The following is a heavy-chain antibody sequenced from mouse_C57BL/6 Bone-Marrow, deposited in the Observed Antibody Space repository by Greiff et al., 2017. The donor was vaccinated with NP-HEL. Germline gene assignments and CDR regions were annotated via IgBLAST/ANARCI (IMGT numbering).Heavy chain of an antibody. J-gene: IGHJ2*01. D-gene: IGHD6-1*01. CDR2: IYPGGGYT. CDR3: ARGPPFDY. V-gene: IGHV1-63*01. Sequence: QVQLQQSGAELVRPGTSVKMSCKASGYTFTNYWIGWAQQRPGHGLEWIGDIYPGGGYTNYHEKFTGKATLTADKASSTADMQFSSLTTEDSAIYYCARGPPFDYWGQGTTLTVSS. CDR1: GYTFTNYW.